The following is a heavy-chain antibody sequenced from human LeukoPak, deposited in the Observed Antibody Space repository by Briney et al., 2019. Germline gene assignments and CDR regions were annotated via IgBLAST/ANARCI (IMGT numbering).Heavy chain of an antibody. CDR2: IYFSGST. CDR3: ARSHWYRGGNYFDF. V-gene: IGHV4-39*01. Sequence: SETLSLTCTVSGDSISRSGYYWGWIRQPPGKGLDWIGSIYFSGSTYYNPSVKSRATISADTSKNQFSLKLTSVTAADTAVYYCARSHWYRGGNYFDFWGQGTLVTVSS. D-gene: IGHD6-13*01. CDR1: GDSISRSGYY. J-gene: IGHJ4*02.